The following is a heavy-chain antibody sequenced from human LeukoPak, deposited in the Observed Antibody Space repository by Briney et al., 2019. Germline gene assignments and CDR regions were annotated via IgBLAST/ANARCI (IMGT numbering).Heavy chain of an antibody. J-gene: IGHJ4*02. CDR2: FNSDGSSI. CDR3: ARRSVGATPYYYDY. V-gene: IGHV3-74*01. D-gene: IGHD1-26*01. Sequence: GGSLRLSCAASGFTFSSYWMHWVRQVPGRGLVWVSRFNSDGSSISYADSVKGRFTISRDNAKNTLYLQMNSLRVEDTAVYYCARRSVGATPYYYDYWGQGTLVTVSS. CDR1: GFTFSSYW.